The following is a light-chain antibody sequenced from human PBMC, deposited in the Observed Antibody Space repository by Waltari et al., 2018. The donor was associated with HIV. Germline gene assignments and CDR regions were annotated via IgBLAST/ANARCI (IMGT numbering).Light chain of an antibody. CDR1: ETIYNY. Sequence: DIQITPSPSSPSPYVRERVTLTCRASETIYNYLKWYQQKPGKAPKLLIYGIYALQSGVPSRFSGSGSGTDFTLTISSLQPEDFATYYCQQSYSTPHTFGQGTKVEIK. CDR2: GIY. V-gene: IGKV1-39*01. CDR3: QQSYSTPHT. J-gene: IGKJ1*01.